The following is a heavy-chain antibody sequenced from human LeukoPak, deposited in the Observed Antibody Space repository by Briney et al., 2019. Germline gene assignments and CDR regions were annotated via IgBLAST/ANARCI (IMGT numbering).Heavy chain of an antibody. D-gene: IGHD2-8*01. V-gene: IGHV4-34*01. J-gene: IGHJ1*01. Sequence: PSETPSLTCAVYGGSFSGYYWSWIRQPPGKGLEWIGEINHSGSTNYNPSLKSRVTISVDTSKNQFSLKLSSVTAADTAVYYCARNGFRFLVAEYFQHWGQGTLVTVSS. CDR3: ARNGFRFLVAEYFQH. CDR1: GGSFSGYY. CDR2: INHSGST.